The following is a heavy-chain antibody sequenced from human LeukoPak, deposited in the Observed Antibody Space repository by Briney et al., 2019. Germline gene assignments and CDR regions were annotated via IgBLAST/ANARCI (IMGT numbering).Heavy chain of an antibody. CDR3: ARHNGFDRGYYYYMDV. CDR1: GGFINSYY. CDR2: VYTSGIT. V-gene: IGHV4-4*07. D-gene: IGHD3-9*01. Sequence: PSETLSLTCTVSGGFINSYYWSWIRQPAGKGLEWIGRVYTSGITNCNPSLKSRITMSVDTSKNQFSLKLTSVTAADTAVYYCARHNGFDRGYYYYMDVWGKGTTVTVSS. J-gene: IGHJ6*03.